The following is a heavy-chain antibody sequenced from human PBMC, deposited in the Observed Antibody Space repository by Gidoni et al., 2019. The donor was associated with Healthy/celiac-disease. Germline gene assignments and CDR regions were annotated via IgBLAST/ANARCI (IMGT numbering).Heavy chain of an antibody. CDR2: INAGNGNT. V-gene: IGHV1-3*01. CDR3: ARKPQRDYSWDY. CDR1: GYTFTSYA. J-gene: IGHJ4*02. D-gene: IGHD5-12*01. Sequence: QVQLVQSGAEVRKRGDSVKVPCKASGYTFTSYAMHLVRQAPGQRLEWMGRINAGNGNTNYAQKFQGRVTITRDTSASTAYMELSSLRSDDTAVYYCARKPQRDYSWDYWGQGTLVTVSS.